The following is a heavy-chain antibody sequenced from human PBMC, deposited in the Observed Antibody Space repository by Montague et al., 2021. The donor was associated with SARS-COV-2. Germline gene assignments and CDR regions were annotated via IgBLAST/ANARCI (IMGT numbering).Heavy chain of an antibody. J-gene: IGHJ3*01. D-gene: IGHD5-12*01. Sequence: SETLSLTCTVSGGSISSSNYYWDWIRQPPGKGLEWIGSIYDSGSTYYNPSLKSRVTISVDTSKNHFSLKLSSVTAADTAVYYCARRGRKLLPVATTIGGFVFGGQGTMVPFSS. V-gene: IGHV4-39*02. CDR1: GGSISSSNYY. CDR3: ARRGRKLLPVATTIGGFVF. CDR2: IYDSGST.